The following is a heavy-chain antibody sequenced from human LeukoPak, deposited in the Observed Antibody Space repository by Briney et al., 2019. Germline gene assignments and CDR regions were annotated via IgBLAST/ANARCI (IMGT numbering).Heavy chain of an antibody. Sequence: SETLSLTCAVYGGSFSGYYWSWIRQPPGKGLEWIGSMYYSGSTHYNPSLKSRVSISVDTSKNQFSLKLSSVTAADTAVYYCARHGYSSSWLPSYYNYIDVWGKGTTVTVSS. D-gene: IGHD6-13*01. CDR1: GGSFSGYY. V-gene: IGHV4-34*01. J-gene: IGHJ6*03. CDR2: MYYSGST. CDR3: ARHGYSSSWLPSYYNYIDV.